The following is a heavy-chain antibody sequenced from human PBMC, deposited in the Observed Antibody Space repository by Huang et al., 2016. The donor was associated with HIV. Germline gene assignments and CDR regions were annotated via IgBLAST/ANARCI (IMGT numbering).Heavy chain of an antibody. D-gene: IGHD6-19*01. CDR1: GYIFPDYY. J-gene: IGHJ4*02. CDR3: ARHPRPLVSSGWIQYMHY. Sequence: QVQLVQSGAEVKKPGASVKVSCKASGYIFPDYYIQWGRQAPGQGLEWVRWVNTNSGGTNYAQKFQGRVTMTRDTSISTAYMEVSRLTFDDTAVYYCARHPRPLVSSGWIQYMHYWGQGTLVIVSS. CDR2: VNTNSGGT. V-gene: IGHV1-2*02.